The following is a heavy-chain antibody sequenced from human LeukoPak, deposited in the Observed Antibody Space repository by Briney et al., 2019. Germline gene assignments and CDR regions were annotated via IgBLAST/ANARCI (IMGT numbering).Heavy chain of an antibody. J-gene: IGHJ4*02. CDR1: GGSISSGDYY. D-gene: IGHD3-10*01. CDR2: IYYSGST. Sequence: SQTLSLTCTVSGGSISSGDYYWSWIRQHPEKGLEWIGYIYYSGSTYYNPSLKSRVTISLDTSKNQFSLKLSSVTAADTAVYYCARDQEDSGTDYWGREPWSPSLQ. V-gene: IGHV4-31*03. CDR3: ARDQEDSGTDY.